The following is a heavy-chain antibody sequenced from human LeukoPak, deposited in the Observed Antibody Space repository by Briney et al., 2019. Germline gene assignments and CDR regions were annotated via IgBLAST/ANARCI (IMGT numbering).Heavy chain of an antibody. CDR3: ARVSRLGELSGWFDP. CDR2: ISYDVGTK. Sequence: GRSLRLSCEASGFTFTSYAMHWVRQAPGKRLEWGSGISYDVGTKYSTDSVKGRFTITRDNSKTTLYLQMNSLRAEDTAVYYCARVSRLGELSGWFDPWGQGTLVTVSS. CDR1: GFTFTSYA. J-gene: IGHJ5*02. D-gene: IGHD3-16*02. V-gene: IGHV3-30-3*01.